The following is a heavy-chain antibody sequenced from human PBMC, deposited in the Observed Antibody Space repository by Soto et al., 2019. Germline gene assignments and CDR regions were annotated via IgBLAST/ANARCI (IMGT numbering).Heavy chain of an antibody. J-gene: IGHJ4*02. V-gene: IGHV4-30-4*01. D-gene: IGHD5-12*01. Sequence: QVQLQESGPGLVKPSQTLSLTCTVSGGSISSGDYYWRWLRQPPGKGLEWIGYIYYSGSTYYNPSLQSRVTISVDTSTIQFSLKRSSVTAADTAVYYCARDRGCYEKGGFDYWGQGTLVTVSS. CDR2: IYYSGST. CDR3: ARDRGCYEKGGFDY. CDR1: GGSISSGDYY.